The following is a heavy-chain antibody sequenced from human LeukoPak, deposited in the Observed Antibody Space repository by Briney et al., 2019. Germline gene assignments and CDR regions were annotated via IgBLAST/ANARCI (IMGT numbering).Heavy chain of an antibody. CDR3: ARIDTSGYNGYSFDY. D-gene: IGHD3-22*01. CDR1: GGSISSYD. CDR2: IYYSGNT. J-gene: IGHJ4*02. Sequence: SETLSLTCTVSGGSISSYDWSWIRQPPEKGLEFIGYIYYSGNTNYNPSLKSRVTISVDTSKNQFSLKLSSVTAADTAVYYCARIDTSGYNGYSFDYWGQGTLVTVSS. V-gene: IGHV4-59*12.